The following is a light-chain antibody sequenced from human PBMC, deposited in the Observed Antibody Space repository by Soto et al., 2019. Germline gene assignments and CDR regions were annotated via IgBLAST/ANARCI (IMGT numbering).Light chain of an antibody. CDR3: QQYGGSPRT. J-gene: IGKJ1*01. CDR1: QSVSSSS. V-gene: IGKV3-20*01. CDR2: DAS. Sequence: ELVLMRSPCTRSLSPGGRATLRFRASQSVSSSSLAWYQQKRGQARMLLIHDASSRATGIPDRFSGSGSGTDFTRTISRLEPKDFAVYYCQQYGGSPRTFGQGNKVDIK.